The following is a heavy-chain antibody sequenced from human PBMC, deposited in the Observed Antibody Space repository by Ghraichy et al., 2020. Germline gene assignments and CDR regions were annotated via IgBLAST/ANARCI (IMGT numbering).Heavy chain of an antibody. J-gene: IGHJ6*02. D-gene: IGHD2-2*01. CDR1: GFTFSSYA. CDR3: AKEDPRYCSSTSCKYYYYYGMDV. V-gene: IGHV3-23*01. Sequence: GGSLRLSCAASGFTFSSYAMSWVRQAPGKGLEWVSAISGSGGSTYYADSVKGRFTISRDNSKNTLYLQMNSLRAEDTAVYYCAKEDPRYCSSTSCKYYYYYGMDVWGQGTTVTVSS. CDR2: ISGSGGST.